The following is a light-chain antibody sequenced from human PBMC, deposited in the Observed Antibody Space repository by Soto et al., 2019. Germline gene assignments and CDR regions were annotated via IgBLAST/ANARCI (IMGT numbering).Light chain of an antibody. CDR2: GAS. J-gene: IGKJ1*01. Sequence: EIVMTQSPDTLSVSPGERATLSCRASQSVGGKLAWYQQKPGQAPRLLFYGASTKASGIPGRFSGRGSETEFTLTISSLQSEDFAVYYCQQYNKWPQTFGQGTKVEIK. CDR1: QSVGGK. CDR3: QQYNKWPQT. V-gene: IGKV3-15*01.